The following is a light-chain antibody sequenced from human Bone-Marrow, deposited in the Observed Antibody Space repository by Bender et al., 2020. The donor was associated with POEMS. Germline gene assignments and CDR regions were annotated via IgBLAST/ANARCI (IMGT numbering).Light chain of an antibody. Sequence: QSVLTQPASVSGSPGQSITISCTGTSRDVGGYKYVSWYQQHPDKAPKLMIYEVSNRPSGVSNRFSGSKSGNTASLTISGLQAEDEADYYCSSYTSSSTLVFGGGTQVTVL. V-gene: IGLV2-14*01. CDR2: EVS. CDR3: SSYTSSSTLV. CDR1: SRDVGGYKY. J-gene: IGLJ3*02.